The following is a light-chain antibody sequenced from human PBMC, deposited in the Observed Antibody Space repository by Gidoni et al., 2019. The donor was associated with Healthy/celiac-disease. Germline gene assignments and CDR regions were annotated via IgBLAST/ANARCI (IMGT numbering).Light chain of an antibody. CDR3: QQYNNWPSWT. Sequence: EIVMTQSPATLSVSPWERATLSCRASQSVSSNLAWYQQKPGQAPRLLIYGASTRATGIPARFSGSVSGTEFTLTISSLQSEDFAVYYCQQYNNWPSWTFGQGTKVEIK. CDR2: GAS. J-gene: IGKJ1*01. V-gene: IGKV3-15*01. CDR1: QSVSSN.